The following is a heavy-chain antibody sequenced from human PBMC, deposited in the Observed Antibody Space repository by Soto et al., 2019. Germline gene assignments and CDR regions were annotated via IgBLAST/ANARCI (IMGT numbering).Heavy chain of an antibody. CDR1: GDGVSSNSAA. J-gene: IGHJ6*02. CDR2: TYYRSKWYN. CDR3: ARDGSGYDSANYYYYGMDV. V-gene: IGHV6-1*01. Sequence: SQTLSLTCAISGDGVSSNSAAWNWIRQSPSRGLEWLGRTYYRSKWYNDYAVSVKSRITINPDTSKNQFSLQLNSVTPEDTAVYYCARDGSGYDSANYYYYGMDVWGQGTTVTVSS. D-gene: IGHD5-12*01.